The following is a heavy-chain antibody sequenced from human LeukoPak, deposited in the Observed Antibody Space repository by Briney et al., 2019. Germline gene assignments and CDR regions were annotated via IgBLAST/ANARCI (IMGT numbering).Heavy chain of an antibody. Sequence: SETLSLTCTVSGGSISSSSYYWGWIRQPPGKGLEWIGTIYYSGSTYYNPSLKSRVTISVDTSNDQFSLRLTSVTAADTAVYYCARAVDYGSLGPYWYFDLWGRGTLVTVSS. CDR1: GGSISSSSYY. CDR2: IYYSGST. CDR3: ARAVDYGSLGPYWYFDL. J-gene: IGHJ2*01. V-gene: IGHV4-39*07. D-gene: IGHD4-17*01.